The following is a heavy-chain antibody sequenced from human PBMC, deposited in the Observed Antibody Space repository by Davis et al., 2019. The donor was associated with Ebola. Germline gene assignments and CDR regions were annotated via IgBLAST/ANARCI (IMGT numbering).Heavy chain of an antibody. D-gene: IGHD3-10*01. CDR3: ARDIILRGPFDP. J-gene: IGHJ5*02. V-gene: IGHV3-66*01. CDR1: GFIFNKYD. CDR2: IYSGGST. Sequence: GESLNISCDSSGFIFNKYDMGWVRQAPGKGLEWVSVIYSGGSTYYADSVKGRFTISRDNSKNTLYLQMNSLRAEDTAVYYCARDIILRGPFDPWGQGTLVTVSS.